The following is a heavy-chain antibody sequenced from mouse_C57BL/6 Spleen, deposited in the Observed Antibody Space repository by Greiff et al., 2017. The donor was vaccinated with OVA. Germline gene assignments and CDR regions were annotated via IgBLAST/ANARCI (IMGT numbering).Heavy chain of an antibody. D-gene: IGHD1-1*01. J-gene: IGHJ2*01. CDR3: ARRGSSYHYFDY. CDR2: IHPNSGST. Sequence: QVQLQQPGAELVKPGASVKLSCKASGYTFTSYWMHWVKQRPGQGLEWIGMIHPNSGSTNYNEKFKSKATLTVDKSSSTAYMQLSSLTSEDSAVXYCARRGSSYHYFDYWGQGTTLTVSS. CDR1: GYTFTSYW. V-gene: IGHV1-64*01.